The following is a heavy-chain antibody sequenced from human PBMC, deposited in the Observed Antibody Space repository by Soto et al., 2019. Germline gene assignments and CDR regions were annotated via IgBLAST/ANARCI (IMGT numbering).Heavy chain of an antibody. Sequence: GGSLRLSCAASGFTFSSYAMHWVRQAPGKGLEWVAVISYDGSNKYYADSVKGRFTISRDNSKNTLYLQMNSLRAEDTAVYHCARDGCSSTSCPYYYYGMDVWGQGTTVTV. CDR2: ISYDGSNK. J-gene: IGHJ6*02. V-gene: IGHV3-30-3*01. D-gene: IGHD2-2*01. CDR3: ARDGCSSTSCPYYYYGMDV. CDR1: GFTFSSYA.